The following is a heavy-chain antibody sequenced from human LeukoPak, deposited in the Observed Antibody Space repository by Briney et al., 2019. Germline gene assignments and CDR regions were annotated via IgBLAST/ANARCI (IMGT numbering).Heavy chain of an antibody. V-gene: IGHV4-59*08. D-gene: IGHD2-2*01. CDR1: GGSISSYY. J-gene: IGHJ5*02. Sequence: SETLSLTCTVSGGSISSYYWSWIRQPPGKGLECIGYIYYSGSTNYNPSLKSRVTISVDTSKNQFSLKLSSVTAADTAVYYCARRQHNNWFDPWGQGTLVTVSS. CDR2: IYYSGST. CDR3: ARRQHNNWFDP.